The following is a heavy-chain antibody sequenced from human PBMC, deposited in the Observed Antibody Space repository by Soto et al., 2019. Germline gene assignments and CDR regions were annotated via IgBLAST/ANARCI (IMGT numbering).Heavy chain of an antibody. CDR3: AKDRGLYCSGGSCYSPYFDY. CDR2: ISGSGGST. J-gene: IGHJ4*02. D-gene: IGHD2-15*01. V-gene: IGHV3-23*01. Sequence: PGGSLRLSCAASGFTFSSYAMSWVRQAPGKGLEWVSAISGSGGSTYYADSVKGRFTISRDNSKNTLYLQMNSLRAEDTAVYYCAKDRGLYCSGGSCYSPYFDYWAQGTLVTVSS. CDR1: GFTFSSYA.